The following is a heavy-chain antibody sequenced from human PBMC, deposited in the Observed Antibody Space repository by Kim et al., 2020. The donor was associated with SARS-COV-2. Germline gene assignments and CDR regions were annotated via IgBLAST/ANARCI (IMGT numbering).Heavy chain of an antibody. CDR1: GFTFSSYA. J-gene: IGHJ4*02. V-gene: IGHV3-30*04. CDR3: ARDGPRWD. Sequence: GGSLRLSCAASGFTFSSYAMHWVRQAPGKGLEWVAVISYDGSNKYYADSVKGRFTISRDNSKNTLYLQMNSLRAEDTAVYYCARDGPRWDWGQGTLVTVSS. CDR2: ISYDGSNK.